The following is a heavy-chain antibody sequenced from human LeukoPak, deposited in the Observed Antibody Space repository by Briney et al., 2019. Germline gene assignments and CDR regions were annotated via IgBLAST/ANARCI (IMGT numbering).Heavy chain of an antibody. CDR2: INPNSGGT. CDR3: ASLSFHASGTND. Sequence: ASVKVSCKASGYTFTDYYMYWVRQAPGQGLEWMGWINPNSGGTDYAQNFQGRVTMTRDTSISTAYMELSSLDSEDTAVYYCASLSFHASGTNDWGQGTLVIVSS. CDR1: GYTFTDYY. J-gene: IGHJ4*02. V-gene: IGHV1-2*02. D-gene: IGHD3-10*01.